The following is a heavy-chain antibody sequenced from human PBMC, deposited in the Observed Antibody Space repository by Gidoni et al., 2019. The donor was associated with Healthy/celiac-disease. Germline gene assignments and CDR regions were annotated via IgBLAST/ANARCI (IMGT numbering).Heavy chain of an antibody. Sequence: EVQLVESGGGLVQPGGSLRLSCAASGFTFSSYWMSWVRQAPGKGLEWVANIKQDGSEKYYVDSVKGRFTISRDNAKNSLYLQMNSLRAEDTAVYYCARGRAATYDYVWGSYRYQSFDYWGQGTLVTVSS. CDR3: ARGRAATYDYVWGSYRYQSFDY. J-gene: IGHJ4*02. CDR1: GFTFSSYW. CDR2: IKQDGSEK. V-gene: IGHV3-7*05. D-gene: IGHD3-16*02.